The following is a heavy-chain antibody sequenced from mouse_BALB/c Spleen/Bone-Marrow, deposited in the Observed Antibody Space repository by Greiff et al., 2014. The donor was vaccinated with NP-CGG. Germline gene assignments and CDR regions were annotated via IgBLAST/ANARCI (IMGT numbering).Heavy chain of an antibody. CDR2: INSGSGGT. D-gene: IGHD2-4*01. J-gene: IGHJ4*01. CDR1: GYAFTNYL. CDR3: ARAITDAMDY. Sequence: VQLQQSGAELVRPGTSVKVSCKGPGYAFTNYLIEWVKQRPGQGLEWIGVINSGSGGTKYNEKFKGKATLTADKSSSTAYMQLSSLTSDDSAVYFCARAITDAMDYWGQGTSVTVSS. V-gene: IGHV1-54*01.